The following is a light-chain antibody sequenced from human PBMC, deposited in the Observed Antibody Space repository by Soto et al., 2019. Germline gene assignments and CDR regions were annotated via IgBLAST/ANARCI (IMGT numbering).Light chain of an antibody. CDR2: GVS. CDR1: QSVSSSY. CDR3: KHFGSSPGYT. Sequence: EIVLTQSPGTLSLSPGETATLSCRASQSVSSSYLAWYQQKPGQAPRLLIWGVSTRATGVPDRFSGSGSGADFTLTINRLEPEDFAVYYCKHFGSSPGYTLGPGTKLEIK. V-gene: IGKV3-20*01. J-gene: IGKJ2*01.